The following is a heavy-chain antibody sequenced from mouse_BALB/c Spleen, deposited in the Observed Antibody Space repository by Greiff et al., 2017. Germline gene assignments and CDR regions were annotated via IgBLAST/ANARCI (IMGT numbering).Heavy chain of an antibody. CDR2: IWSGGST. CDR3: ARPLTGTRWYFDV. V-gene: IGHV2-4-1*01. D-gene: IGHD4-1*01. J-gene: IGHJ1*01. CDR1: GFSLTSYG. Sequence: VKLKQSGPGLVQPSQSLSITCTVSGFSLTSYGVHWVRQSPGKGLEWLGVIWSGGSTDYNAAFISRLSISKDNSKSQVFFKMNSLQADDTAIYYCARPLTGTRWYFDVWGAGTTVTVSS.